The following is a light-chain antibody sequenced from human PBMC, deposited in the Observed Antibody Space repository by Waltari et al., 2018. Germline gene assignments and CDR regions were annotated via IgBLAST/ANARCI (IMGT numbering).Light chain of an antibody. J-gene: IGKJ4*02. V-gene: IGKV1-13*02. CDR3: LQYNSNPLT. CDR2: AAS. CDR1: QCISTY. Sequence: AIQMTQSPPSLSASAGVRVTITCRASQCISTYLTWYQQKPGKAPKRLIYAASSLESGIPSRFSGSGSGTDFTLTISSLQPEDFAAYYCLQYNSNPLTFGGGTKVDIK.